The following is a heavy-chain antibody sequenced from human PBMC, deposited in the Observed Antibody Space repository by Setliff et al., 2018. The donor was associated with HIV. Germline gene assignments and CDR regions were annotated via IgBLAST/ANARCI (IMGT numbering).Heavy chain of an antibody. CDR1: GYSFTNYG. D-gene: IGHD2-21*01. CDR3: ARDKSDIVGEVWLDP. V-gene: IGHV1-8*01. J-gene: IGHJ5*02. CDR2: MSPKSGYA. Sequence: ASVKVSCKASGYSFTNYGINWVRQAPGHGLEWVGWMSPKSGYADYAQKFQGRVTMTRNTSINTVYMELSSLKSEDTAVYYCARDKSDIVGEVWLDPWGQGTLVTVSS.